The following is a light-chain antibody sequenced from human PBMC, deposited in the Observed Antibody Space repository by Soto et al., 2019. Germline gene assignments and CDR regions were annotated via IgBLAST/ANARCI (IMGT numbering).Light chain of an antibody. J-gene: IGKJ5*01. V-gene: IGKV1-39*01. CDR2: SAS. Sequence: DIQMTQSPSSLSASVGDRVTITCRASQSIAGYLSWYQKRPGKAPKFLIYSASSLQRGVPSRFSGSGSGTDFSLTINGLQTEDFATYVCQQSFSVTITFGQGTRLEIK. CDR1: QSIAGY. CDR3: QQSFSVTIT.